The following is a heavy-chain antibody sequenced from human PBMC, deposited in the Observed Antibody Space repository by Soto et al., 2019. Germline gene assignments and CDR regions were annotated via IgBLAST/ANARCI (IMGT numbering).Heavy chain of an antibody. CDR3: ARSVEGHFDY. Sequence: EVRLVESGGDLVQRGGSLRLSFAASGFTFNIYSMNWVRQAPGKGLEWFSYITSDTKTIKYADSVKGRFTISRDNAKNSVYLQMNSLRDEDTAVYYCARSVEGHFDYWGQGTVVTVSS. V-gene: IGHV3-48*02. CDR1: GFTFNIYS. J-gene: IGHJ4*02. D-gene: IGHD6-19*01. CDR2: ITSDTKTI.